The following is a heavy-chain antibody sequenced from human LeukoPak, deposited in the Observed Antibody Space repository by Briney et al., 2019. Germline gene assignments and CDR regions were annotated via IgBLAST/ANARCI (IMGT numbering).Heavy chain of an antibody. V-gene: IGHV3-30-3*02. CDR3: AKSLELRAPTDY. D-gene: IGHD1-7*01. J-gene: IGHJ4*02. Sequence: GRSLRLSCAASGFTFSSYAMHWVRQAPGKGLEWVAVISYDGSNKYYADSVKGRFTISRDNSKNTLYLQMNSLRAEDTAVYYCAKSLELRAPTDYWGQGTLVTVSS. CDR2: ISYDGSNK. CDR1: GFTFSSYA.